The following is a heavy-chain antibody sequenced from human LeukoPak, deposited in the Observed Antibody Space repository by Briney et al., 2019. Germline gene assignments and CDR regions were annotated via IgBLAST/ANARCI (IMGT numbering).Heavy chain of an antibody. Sequence: GGSLRLSCAASGFTFSSYEMNWVRQAPGKALEWVSYISSSSSIIYYADSVKGRCTISRDNAKNSLYLQMSSLRAEDTAVYYCARERFTYGSEFWGQGRLVTVS. CDR3: ARERFTYGSEF. J-gene: IGHJ4*02. V-gene: IGHV3-48*03. CDR2: ISSSSSII. D-gene: IGHD5-18*01. CDR1: GFTFSSYE.